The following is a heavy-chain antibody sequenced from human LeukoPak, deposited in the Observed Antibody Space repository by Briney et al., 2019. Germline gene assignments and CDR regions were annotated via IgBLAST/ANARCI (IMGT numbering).Heavy chain of an antibody. Sequence: GGSLRLSCAASGFTFSGFWMSWVRQAPGKGLEWVANIKQDGTEKYYVDFVKGRFTISRDNAKNSLYLQVNSLRAEDTAVYYCAKCGNSGCHLIDYWGQGTLVTVSS. D-gene: IGHD5-12*01. CDR2: IKQDGTEK. J-gene: IGHJ4*02. CDR3: AKCGNSGCHLIDY. CDR1: GFTFSGFW. V-gene: IGHV3-7*05.